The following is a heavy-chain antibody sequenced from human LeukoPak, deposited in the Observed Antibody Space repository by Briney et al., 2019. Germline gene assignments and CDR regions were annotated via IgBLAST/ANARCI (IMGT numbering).Heavy chain of an antibody. J-gene: IGHJ3*02. CDR3: ATDPFSDGGGAFDI. D-gene: IGHD3-16*01. Sequence: SQTLSLTCTVSGGSISSGGYYWSWIRQHPGKGLEWIGDSYYGGSTYYNPSLKNRVTISVDTSKNQFPLKLSSVTAADKAVYYCATDPFSDGGGAFDIWGQGTMVTVSS. CDR1: GGSISSGGYY. CDR2: SYYGGST. V-gene: IGHV4-31*03.